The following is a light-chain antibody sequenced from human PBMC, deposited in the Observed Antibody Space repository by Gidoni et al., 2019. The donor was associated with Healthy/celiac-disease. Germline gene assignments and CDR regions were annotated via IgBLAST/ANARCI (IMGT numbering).Light chain of an antibody. V-gene: IGLV2-14*03. Sequence: QSALTQPAPVSGSPGQSITISCTGTSSDVGGYNYVSWYQQHPGKATKLMIYDVSNRPSGVSNRFSGSKSGNTASLTISGLQAEDEADYYCSSYTSSSTVVFGGGTKLTVL. J-gene: IGLJ2*01. CDR3: SSYTSSSTVV. CDR2: DVS. CDR1: SSDVGGYNY.